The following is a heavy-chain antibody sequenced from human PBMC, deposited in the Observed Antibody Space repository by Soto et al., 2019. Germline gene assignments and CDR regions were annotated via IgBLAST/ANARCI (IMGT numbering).Heavy chain of an antibody. Sequence: PAEQLSPTLTVSDGSVSSGCYCWSRIRQPAWKGLEWIGYIFYIGSTNYNPSLTSRVTVTADTSKHHFSLKLSSVTAAATAVYYCARHPFYWGQGTLVTVSS. CDR2: IFYIGST. CDR1: DGSVSSGCYC. CDR3: ARHPFY. J-gene: IGHJ4*02. V-gene: IGHV4-61*03.